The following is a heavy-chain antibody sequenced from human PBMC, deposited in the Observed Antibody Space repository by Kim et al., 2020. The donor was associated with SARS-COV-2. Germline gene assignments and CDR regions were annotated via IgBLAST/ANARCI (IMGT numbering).Heavy chain of an antibody. CDR3: ARSHDYGDFRWFDP. CDR2: IFYSWST. Sequence: SETLSLTCTVSGGSISTYYWSWLRQPPGKGLEWIGFIFYSWSTNSNPSLKSRVTISVDTSKNQFSLKLSSVTAADTAMYYCARSHDYGDFRWFDPWGQGTLVTVSS. V-gene: IGHV4-59*01. J-gene: IGHJ5*02. D-gene: IGHD4-17*01. CDR1: GGSISTYY.